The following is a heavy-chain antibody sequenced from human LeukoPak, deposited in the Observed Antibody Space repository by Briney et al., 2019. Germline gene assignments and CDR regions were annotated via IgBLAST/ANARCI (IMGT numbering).Heavy chain of an antibody. CDR1: GFTVSTNY. CDR3: ARDKAGVFDY. V-gene: IGHV3-53*01. Sequence: PGGSLRLSCAASGFTVSTNYMSWVRQAPGKGLGWVSVIYSGGSTYYADSVKGRFTVSRDNSKNTLYLQMNSLRVEDTAVYYCARDKAGVFDYWGQGTLVTVSS. D-gene: IGHD2-8*01. J-gene: IGHJ4*02. CDR2: IYSGGST.